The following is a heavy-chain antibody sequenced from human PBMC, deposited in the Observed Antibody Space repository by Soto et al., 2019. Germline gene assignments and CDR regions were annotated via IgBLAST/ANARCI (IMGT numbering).Heavy chain of an antibody. Sequence: SGPTLVNPTQTLTLTCTFSGFSLSTSGMRVSWIRQPPGKALEWLALIDWDDDKYYSTSLKTRLTISKDTSKNQVVLTMTNMDPVDTATYYCARNIVVVTAIQWYAFDIWGQGTMVTVSS. V-gene: IGHV2-70*01. J-gene: IGHJ3*02. CDR2: IDWDDDK. D-gene: IGHD2-21*02. CDR1: GFSLSTSGMR. CDR3: ARNIVVVTAIQWYAFDI.